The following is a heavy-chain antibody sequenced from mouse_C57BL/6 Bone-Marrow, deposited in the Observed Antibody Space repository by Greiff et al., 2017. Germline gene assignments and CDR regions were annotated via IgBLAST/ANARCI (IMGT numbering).Heavy chain of an antibody. J-gene: IGHJ2*01. CDR1: GFNIKDDY. Sequence: QLQQSGAELVRPGASVKLSCTASGFNIKDDYMHWVKQRPEQGLEWIGWIDPENGDTEYASKFQGKATITADTSSNTAYLQLSSLTSEDTAVYYCTTGSVDYWGQGTTLTVSS. V-gene: IGHV14-4*01. CDR2: IDPENGDT. CDR3: TTGSVDY. D-gene: IGHD1-1*01.